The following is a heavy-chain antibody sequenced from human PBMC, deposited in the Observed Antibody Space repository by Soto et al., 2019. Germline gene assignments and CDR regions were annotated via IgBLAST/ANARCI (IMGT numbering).Heavy chain of an antibody. CDR3: ARATGKKWELPNGSGIGY. D-gene: IGHD1-26*01. CDR1: GYTFTSYG. V-gene: IGHV1-18*01. Sequence: QVQLVQSGAEVKKPGASVKVSCKASGYTFTSYGISWVRQAPGQGLEWMGWISAYNGNTNYAQKLQGRVTMTTDTATSTDYMELRSLRSDDTAVYYCARATGKKWELPNGSGIGYWGQGTLVTVSS. J-gene: IGHJ4*02. CDR2: ISAYNGNT.